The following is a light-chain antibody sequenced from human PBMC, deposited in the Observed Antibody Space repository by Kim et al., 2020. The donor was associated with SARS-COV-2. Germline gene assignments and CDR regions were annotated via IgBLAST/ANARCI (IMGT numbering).Light chain of an antibody. CDR1: QDISNY. V-gene: IGKV1-27*01. Sequence: ESVGDRVTITCRASQDISNYVAWYQQKPGKPPKLLIYAASTLQSGVPSRVSGSGSGTDVTLTISSLQPGDVATHYCQKYGGAPWAFGQGAKVEIK. CDR3: QKYGGAPWA. J-gene: IGKJ1*01. CDR2: AAS.